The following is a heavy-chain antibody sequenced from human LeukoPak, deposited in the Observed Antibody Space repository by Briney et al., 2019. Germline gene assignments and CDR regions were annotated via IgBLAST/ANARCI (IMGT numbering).Heavy chain of an antibody. CDR3: AKDDDFWSGYYQPYYYYGMDV. J-gene: IGHJ6*02. D-gene: IGHD3-3*01. CDR2: ISGSGGST. V-gene: IGHV3-23*01. CDR1: GFTFSSYA. Sequence: GGSLRLSCAASGFTFSSYAMSWVRQAPGKGLEWVSAISGSGGSTYYADSVKGRFTISRDNSKNTLYLQMNSLRAEDTAVYYCAKDDDFWSGYYQPYYYYGMDVWGQGTTVTVSS.